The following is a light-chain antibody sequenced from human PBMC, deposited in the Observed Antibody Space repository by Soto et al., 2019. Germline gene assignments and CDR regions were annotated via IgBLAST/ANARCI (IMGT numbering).Light chain of an antibody. CDR1: SGDVGGYYY. CDR3: SSYTAGGTT. CDR2: EVS. J-gene: IGLJ1*01. Sequence: QSVLTQPASVSGSPGQSITISCTGTSGDVGGYYYVSWYQQLPGKAPKLMISEVSNRPSGVSNRFSGSKSANTASLTISGLPAADEADYFCSSYTAGGTTFGTGTKVT. V-gene: IGLV2-14*01.